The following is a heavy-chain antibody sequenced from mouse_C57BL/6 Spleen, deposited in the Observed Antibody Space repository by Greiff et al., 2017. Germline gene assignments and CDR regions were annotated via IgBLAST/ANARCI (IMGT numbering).Heavy chain of an antibody. V-gene: IGHV5-4*03. CDR3: ARGELGRPFDY. Sequence: DVMLVESGGGLVKPGGSLKLSCAASGFTFSSYAMSWVRQTPEKRLEWVATISDGGSYTYYPDNVKGRFTISRDNAKNNLYLQMSHLKSEDTAMYYCARGELGRPFDYWGQGTTLTVSS. CDR1: GFTFSSYA. D-gene: IGHD4-1*01. CDR2: ISDGGSYT. J-gene: IGHJ2*01.